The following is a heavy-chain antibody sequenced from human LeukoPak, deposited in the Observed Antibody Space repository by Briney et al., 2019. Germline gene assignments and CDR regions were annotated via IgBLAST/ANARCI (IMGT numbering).Heavy chain of an antibody. Sequence: PSETLSLTCAVYGWSFSGYYWSWIRQPPGKGLEWIGEIDHSGSTNYNPSLKSRVTISVDTSKNQFSLKLSSVTAADTAVYYCARGRKVRPHMVVVPPGNWFDPWGQGTLVTVSS. CDR3: ARGRKVRPHMVVVPPGNWFDP. V-gene: IGHV4-34*01. D-gene: IGHD2-2*01. J-gene: IGHJ5*02. CDR2: IDHSGST. CDR1: GWSFSGYY.